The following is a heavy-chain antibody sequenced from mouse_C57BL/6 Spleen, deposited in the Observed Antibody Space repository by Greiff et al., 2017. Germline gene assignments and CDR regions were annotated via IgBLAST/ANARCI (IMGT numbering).Heavy chain of an antibody. Sequence: QVQLQQSGAELVRPGASVKLSCKASGYTFTDYYINWVKQRPGQGLEWIARIYPGSGNTYYNEKFKGKATLTAEKSSSTAYMQLSSLTSEDSAVSFCARGDFDYWGQGTTLTVSS. CDR1: GYTFTDYY. CDR3: ARGDFDY. J-gene: IGHJ2*01. V-gene: IGHV1-76*01. CDR2: IYPGSGNT.